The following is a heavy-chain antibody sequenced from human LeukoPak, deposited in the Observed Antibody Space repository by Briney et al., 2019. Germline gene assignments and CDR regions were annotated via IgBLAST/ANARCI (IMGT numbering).Heavy chain of an antibody. CDR3: ARAGPNDHRFDY. CDR2: ISYHGSSQ. V-gene: IGHV3-30-3*01. CDR1: GFTITSYA. Sequence: TGGSLRLSCAASGFTITSYAMPWVRQAPGKGLEWVAVISYHGSSQYYADSVKGRFTISRDTLKNTVFLQMFSLRPEDTAIYYCARAGPNDHRFDYWGQGTLVTVSS. J-gene: IGHJ4*02. D-gene: IGHD1-1*01.